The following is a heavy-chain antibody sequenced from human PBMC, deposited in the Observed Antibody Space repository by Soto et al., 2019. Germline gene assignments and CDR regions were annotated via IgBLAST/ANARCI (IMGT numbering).Heavy chain of an antibody. J-gene: IGHJ3*01. D-gene: IGHD3-22*01. CDR2: IGIGSSTK. CDR3: ARDQLYYYDISGRTLNAFAV. CDR1: RFTFSNYG. V-gene: IGHV3-48*01. Sequence: PGGALRLSCAASRFTFSNYGMNWVRQAPVKGLEWVSYIGIGSSTKYYADSVKGRFTISRDNAKNSLYLQMNSLRAEDTAVYYCARDQLYYYDISGRTLNAFAVCGKGTMVTVSS.